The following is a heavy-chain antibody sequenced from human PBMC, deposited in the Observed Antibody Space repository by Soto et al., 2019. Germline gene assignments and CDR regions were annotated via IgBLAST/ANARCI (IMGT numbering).Heavy chain of an antibody. Sequence: GGSLRLSCAASGFTFSSHWIHWVRQAPGKGLVWVSRINTDGSTTNYADSVKGRFTISRGNAKNTLYLQMNSLRSEDTAVYYCARGVAGPLHWFDPWGQGTLVTVSS. CDR2: INTDGSTT. V-gene: IGHV3-74*01. J-gene: IGHJ5*02. D-gene: IGHD6-19*01. CDR3: ARGVAGPLHWFDP. CDR1: GFTFSSHW.